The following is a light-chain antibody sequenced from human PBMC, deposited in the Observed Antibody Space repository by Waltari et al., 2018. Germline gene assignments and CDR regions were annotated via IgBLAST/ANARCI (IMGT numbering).Light chain of an antibody. J-gene: IGKJ4*01. V-gene: IGKV3-20*01. CDR3: QQYADPPLT. CDR2: DVS. CDR1: HIVARND. Sequence: ENVLTQSPGTLSLSPGERVTLSCRASHIVARNDLGWFQQKSGQAPRLLIYDVSIMATGVPDRFSGSGSGTDFTLTLDRLEPEDFAVYYCQQYADPPLTFGGGSRVEI.